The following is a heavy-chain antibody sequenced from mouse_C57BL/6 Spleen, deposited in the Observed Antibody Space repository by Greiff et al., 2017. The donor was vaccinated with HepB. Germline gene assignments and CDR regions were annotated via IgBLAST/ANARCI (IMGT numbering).Heavy chain of an antibody. J-gene: IGHJ1*03. D-gene: IGHD1-1*01. CDR3: ARQITTVVGHWYFDV. V-gene: IGHV1-63*01. CDR1: GYTFTNYW. Sequence: QVQLQQSGAELVRPGTSVKMSCKASGYTFTNYWIGWAKQRPGHGLEWIGDIYPGGGYTNYNEKFKGKATLTADKSSSTAYMQFSSLTSEDSAIYYCARQITTVVGHWYFDVWGTGTTVTVSS. CDR2: IYPGGGYT.